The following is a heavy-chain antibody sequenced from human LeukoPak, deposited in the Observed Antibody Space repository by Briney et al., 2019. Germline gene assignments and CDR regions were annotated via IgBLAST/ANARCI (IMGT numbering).Heavy chain of an antibody. CDR2: ISSGGATT. V-gene: IGHV3-23*01. CDR1: GFTFNNYA. J-gene: IGHJ4*02. CDR3: VRGMTTPYC. D-gene: IGHD4-11*01. Sequence: GGSLRLSCAASGFTFNNYAMSWVRQAPGKGLEWVSSISSGGATTWYADSAKGRFTISRDNSQSTLYLQMNGLRAEDTAVFYCVRGMTTPYCSGQGSLVTVSS.